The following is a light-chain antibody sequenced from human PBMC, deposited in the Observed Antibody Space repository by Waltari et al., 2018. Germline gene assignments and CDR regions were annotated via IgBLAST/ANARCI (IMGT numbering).Light chain of an antibody. CDR3: AAWDDILKAVL. V-gene: IGLV1-44*01. J-gene: IGLJ2*01. CDR2: TAT. CDR1: SSNIGLNT. Sequence: QSVLTQPPSASGTPGQRVTISCSGSSSNIGLNTVNWYRQLPGTAPILVIYTATRRPSGVPDRFSGSRSGTSASLAISGLQSEDEADYFCAAWDDILKAVLFGGGTKLTVL.